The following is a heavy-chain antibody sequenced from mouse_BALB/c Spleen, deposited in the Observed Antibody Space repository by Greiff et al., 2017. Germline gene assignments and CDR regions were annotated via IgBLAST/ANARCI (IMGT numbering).Heavy chain of an antibody. CDR2: VYPGSGST. CDR3: ARHASSYAMDD. J-gene: IGHJ4*01. V-gene: IGHV1-62-2*01. CDR1: GYTFTEYF. D-gene: IGHD1-1*01. Sequence: QVQLQQSGAGLVKPGASVKLSCKASGYTFTEYFIHWVKQRPGQGLEWIGWVYPGSGSTNYNEKFKDKATLTADKSSSTGYMELSRLTSEDSAVYFCARHASSYAMDDWGQGTSVTVSS.